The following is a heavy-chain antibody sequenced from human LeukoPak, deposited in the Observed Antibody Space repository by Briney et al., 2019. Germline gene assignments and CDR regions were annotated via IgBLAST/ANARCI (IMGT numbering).Heavy chain of an antibody. CDR1: GGSFSGYY. V-gene: IGHV4-34*01. CDR2: INHSGST. Sequence: PSETLSLTCAVYGGSFSGYYWSWIRQPPGKGLEWIGEINHSGSTNYNPSLKSRVTISVDKSKNQFSLKLSSVTAADTAVYYCARARITIFGVVKAPDYWGQGTLVTVSS. J-gene: IGHJ4*02. CDR3: ARARITIFGVVKAPDY. D-gene: IGHD3-3*01.